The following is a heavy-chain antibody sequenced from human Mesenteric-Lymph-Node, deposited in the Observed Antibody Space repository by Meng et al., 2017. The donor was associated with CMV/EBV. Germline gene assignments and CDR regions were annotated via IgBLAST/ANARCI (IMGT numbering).Heavy chain of an antibody. J-gene: IGHJ5*02. CDR1: GGSINDYY. V-gene: IGHV4-34*01. CDR2: INHSGST. D-gene: IGHD3-22*01. Sequence: SETLSLTCTVSGGSINDYYLSWIRQPPGKGLEWIGEINHSGSTNYNPSLKSRVTISVDTSKNQFSLKLSSVTAADTAVYYCARVRSMIVVVISRSNWFDPWGQGTLVTVSS. CDR3: ARVRSMIVVVISRSNWFDP.